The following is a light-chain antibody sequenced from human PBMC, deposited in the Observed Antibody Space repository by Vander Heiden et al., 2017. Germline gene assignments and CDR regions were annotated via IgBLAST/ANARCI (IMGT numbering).Light chain of an antibody. V-gene: IGKV3-20*01. CDR2: GAS. CDR3: QQYGSSRT. Sequence: EIVLTQSPGTLPLSPGERATLPCRASRSVSSSYLAWYQQKPGQAPRLLIYGASSRATGIPDRFSGSGSGTDFTLTISRLEPEDFAVYYCQQYGSSRTFGQGTKVEIK. J-gene: IGKJ1*01. CDR1: RSVSSSY.